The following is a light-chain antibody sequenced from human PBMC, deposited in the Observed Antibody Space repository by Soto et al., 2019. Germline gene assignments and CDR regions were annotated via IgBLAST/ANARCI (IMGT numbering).Light chain of an antibody. J-gene: IGKJ5*01. V-gene: IGKV1-13*02. Sequence: AIQVTRSPSSXSASVGDTVTITCRASQGISSAFAWYQQKPGKVPRLLIYDVFNLQSGVPSRFSGSGSGTDFTLTTRRLKPEYFATYYCQQRETYPLTSDQGTRLEVK. CDR2: DVF. CDR3: QQRETYPLT. CDR1: QGISSA.